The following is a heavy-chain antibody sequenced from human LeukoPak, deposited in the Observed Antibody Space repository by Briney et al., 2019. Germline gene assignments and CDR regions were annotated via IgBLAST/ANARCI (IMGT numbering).Heavy chain of an antibody. V-gene: IGHV3-30*04. Sequence: GGSLRPSCAASGFTFSSYAMHWVRQAPGKGLEWVAVISYDGSNKYYADSVKGRFTISRDNSKNTLYLQMNSLRAEDTAVYYCARDPGDFLPDKGAFDIWGQGTMVTVSS. CDR3: ARDPGDFLPDKGAFDI. CDR2: ISYDGSNK. D-gene: IGHD3-3*01. J-gene: IGHJ3*02. CDR1: GFTFSSYA.